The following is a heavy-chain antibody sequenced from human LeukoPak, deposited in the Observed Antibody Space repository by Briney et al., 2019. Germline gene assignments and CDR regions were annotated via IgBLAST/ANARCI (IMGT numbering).Heavy chain of an antibody. CDR3: ARDLTPYYFDY. Sequence: GGSLRLSCAASGFSFSSYGMRWVRQAPGKGLEWVVVIWYDGSNKYYADSVKRRFTSSRDNSKNTLYLQMNSLRAEDTAGYYCARDLTPYYFDYWGQGTLVTVSS. CDR2: IWYDGSNK. CDR1: GFSFSSYG. J-gene: IGHJ4*02. V-gene: IGHV3-33*01.